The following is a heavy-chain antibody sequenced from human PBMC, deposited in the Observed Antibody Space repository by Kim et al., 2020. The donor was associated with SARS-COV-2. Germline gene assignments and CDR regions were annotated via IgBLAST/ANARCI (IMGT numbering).Heavy chain of an antibody. J-gene: IGHJ4*02. CDR3: ARGSSYYYDIPRTALLGASFDY. V-gene: IGHV3-20*04. CDR2: INWNGGST. D-gene: IGHD3-22*01. CDR1: GFTFDDYG. Sequence: GGSLRLSCAASGFTFDDYGMSWVRQAPGKGLEWVSGINWNGGSTGYADSVKGRFTISRDNAKNSLYLQMNSLRAEDTALYYCARGSSYYYDIPRTALLGASFDYWGQGTLVTVSS.